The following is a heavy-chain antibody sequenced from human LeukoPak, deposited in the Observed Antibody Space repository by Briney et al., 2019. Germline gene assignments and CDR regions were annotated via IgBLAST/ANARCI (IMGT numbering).Heavy chain of an antibody. CDR1: GFTFSSYG. V-gene: IGHV3-30*02. D-gene: IGHD6-19*01. Sequence: GGSLRLSCAASGFTFSSYGMHWVRQAPGEGLEWVAFIRYDGSNKYYADSVKGRFTISRDDSKNTLYLQMNSLRAEDTAVYYCAKDSSGWYQLDYWGQGTLVTVSS. CDR2: IRYDGSNK. CDR3: AKDSSGWYQLDY. J-gene: IGHJ4*02.